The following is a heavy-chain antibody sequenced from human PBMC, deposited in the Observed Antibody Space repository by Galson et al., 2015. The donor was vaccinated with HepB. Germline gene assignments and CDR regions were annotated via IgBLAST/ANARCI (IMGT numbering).Heavy chain of an antibody. CDR2: ISSGSTTI. CDR3: ARDGSYSGSYYGRIDY. V-gene: IGHV3-48*01. J-gene: IGHJ4*02. CDR1: GFTFSSYS. D-gene: IGHD1-26*01. Sequence: SLRLSCAASGFTFSSYSMNWVRQAPGKGLEWVSYISSGSTTIYYADSVKGRFTISRDNAKNSLYLQMNSLRADDTAVYYCARDGSYSGSYYGRIDYWGQGTLVTVSS.